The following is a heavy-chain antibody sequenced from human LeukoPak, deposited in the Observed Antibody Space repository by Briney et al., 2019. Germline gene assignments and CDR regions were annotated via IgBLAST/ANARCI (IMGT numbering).Heavy chain of an antibody. CDR2: IRYDGGNK. J-gene: IGHJ4*02. V-gene: IGHV3-30*02. CDR1: GFTFSSYG. D-gene: IGHD3-10*01. CDR3: AKAYGSGSYYSDY. Sequence: GGSLRLSCAASGFTFSSYGMHWVRQAPGKGLEWVAFIRYDGGNKYYADSVKGRFTISRDNSKNTLYLQMNSLRAEDTAVYYCAKAYGSGSYYSDYWGQGTLVTVSS.